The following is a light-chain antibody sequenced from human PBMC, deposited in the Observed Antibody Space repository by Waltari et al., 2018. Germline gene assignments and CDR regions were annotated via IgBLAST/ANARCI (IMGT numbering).Light chain of an antibody. CDR1: TSNIGNTF. V-gene: IGLV1-51*01. CDR3: GSWHSRLSGHV. J-gene: IGLJ1*01. Sequence: QSVLTHPPSVSAAPGQKVSISCPGSTSNIGNTFVSWYQQFAGTAPRLLIYENDKTPSRIRARFAGRKSGTTANLDSTGLVTGDEAGYNCGSWHSRLSGHVCGTGTKVTVL. CDR2: END.